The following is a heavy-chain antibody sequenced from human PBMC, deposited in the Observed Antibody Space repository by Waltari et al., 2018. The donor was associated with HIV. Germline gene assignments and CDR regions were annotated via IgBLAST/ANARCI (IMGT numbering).Heavy chain of an antibody. CDR3: AKVDTHGYLPYN. CDR1: GVTFRGHT. D-gene: IGHD5-12*01. CDR2: ISSSGTYI. V-gene: IGHV3-21*01. J-gene: IGHJ4*02. Sequence: EVQLVESGGGLVKPGGSLRLSCAASGVTFRGHTMNWVRPAPGKGLEWVSSISSSGTYIYYVDSVQGRFTISRDNAKNSLYLQMNSLRVEDTAIYYCAKVDTHGYLPYNWGQGTLVTVSS.